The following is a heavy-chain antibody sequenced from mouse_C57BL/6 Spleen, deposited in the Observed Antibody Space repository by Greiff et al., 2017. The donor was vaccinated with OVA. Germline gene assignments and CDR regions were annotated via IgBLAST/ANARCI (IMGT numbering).Heavy chain of an antibody. Sequence: QVQLKQSGAELMKPGASVKLSCKATGYTFTGYWIEWVKQRPGHGLEWIGEILPGSGSTNYNEKFKGKATFTADTSSNTSSMQLSSLTTADSAIYYCAKRTSEIYSSDWCQGTTLTVAS. V-gene: IGHV1-9*01. CDR2: ILPGSGST. CDR3: AKRTSEIYSSD. CDR1: GYTFTGYW. D-gene: IGHD2-1*01. J-gene: IGHJ2*01.